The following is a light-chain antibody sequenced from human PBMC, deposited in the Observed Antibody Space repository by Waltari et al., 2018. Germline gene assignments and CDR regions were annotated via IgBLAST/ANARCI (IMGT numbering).Light chain of an antibody. Sequence: EIVLTQSPVTLSLSPGARATLSCRASQSVSTSLALYQQKPGQAPRLLIYDASNSATGIPVRFSGSGSGTDFTLTISSLGPEDFAVYYCQQRYNCPPVLTFGRGTKVEIK. CDR2: DAS. J-gene: IGKJ4*01. V-gene: IGKV3-11*01. CDR3: QQRYNCPPVLT. CDR1: QSVSTS.